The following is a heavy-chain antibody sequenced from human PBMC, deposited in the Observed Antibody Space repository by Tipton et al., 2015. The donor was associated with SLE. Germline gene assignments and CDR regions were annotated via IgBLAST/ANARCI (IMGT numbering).Heavy chain of an antibody. CDR2: MYSGGST. Sequence: QLVQSGGGLVQPGGSLRLSCAASGFTVSSNYMSWVRQAPGKGLEWVSVMYSGGSTYYADSVKGRFTISRHNSKNTLYLQMNSLRAEDTAVYYCARAGGSSPHDYYYGMDVWGQGTTVTVSS. D-gene: IGHD6-6*01. CDR1: GFTVSSNY. J-gene: IGHJ6*02. V-gene: IGHV3-53*04. CDR3: ARAGGSSPHDYYYGMDV.